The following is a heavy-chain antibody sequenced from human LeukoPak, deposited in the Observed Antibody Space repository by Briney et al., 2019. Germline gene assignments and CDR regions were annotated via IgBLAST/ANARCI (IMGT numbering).Heavy chain of an antibody. CDR3: ARGGSGYYVPVDY. D-gene: IGHD3-22*01. CDR1: GFTFNDYG. V-gene: IGHV3-20*04. CDR2: INWNGGST. J-gene: IGHJ4*02. Sequence: GGSLRLSCAASGFTFNDYGMSWVRHAPGKGLEWDSGINWNGGSTVYADSVKGRFTISRDNAKNSLYLQMNSLRAEDTALYYCARGGSGYYVPVDYWGQGTLVTVSS.